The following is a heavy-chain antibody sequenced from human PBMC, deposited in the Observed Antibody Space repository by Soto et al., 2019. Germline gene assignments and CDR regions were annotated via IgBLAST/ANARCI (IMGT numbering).Heavy chain of an antibody. D-gene: IGHD5-18*01. J-gene: IGHJ4*02. CDR2: IFSTGST. Sequence: QVQLQESGPRLVKPSDTLSLTCGVSGSSISSNNWWGWIRQPPGKGLEWIGYIFSTGSTYYNPSLKIRDTMSVDTSSHQFSLSLNSVTAVDTAVYYCASKPNSLYYFDFWGQGTLVTVSA. CDR3: ASKPNSLYYFDF. CDR1: GSSISSNNW. V-gene: IGHV4-28*01.